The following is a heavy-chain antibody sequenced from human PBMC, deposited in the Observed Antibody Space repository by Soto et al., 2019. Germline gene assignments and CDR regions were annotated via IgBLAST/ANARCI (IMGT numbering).Heavy chain of an antibody. D-gene: IGHD3-22*01. CDR2: ISAYNGNT. V-gene: IGHV1-18*04. CDR1: GYTFTSYG. Sequence: ASVKVSCKASGYTFTSYGISWVRQAPGQGLEWMGWISAYNGNTNYAQKLQGRVTMTTDTSTSTAYMELRSLRSDDTAVYYCAPRYYDSTGYRELDHWGQGTLVTVSS. J-gene: IGHJ4*02. CDR3: APRYYDSTGYRELDH.